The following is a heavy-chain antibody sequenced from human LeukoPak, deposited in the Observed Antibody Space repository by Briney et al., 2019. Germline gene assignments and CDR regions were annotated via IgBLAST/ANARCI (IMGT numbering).Heavy chain of an antibody. CDR2: IFHSGTT. CDR3: ARLTDS. V-gene: IGHV4-39*01. Sequence: KSSETLSLTCTVTGGSIIDNSFYWGWIRQPPGKGLEWIGRIFHSGTTNYNPSLERRVTIVVDTSKNQFSLRLTSVTAADTALYYCARLTDSWGQGTLVTVSS. J-gene: IGHJ4*02. CDR1: GGSIIDNSFY.